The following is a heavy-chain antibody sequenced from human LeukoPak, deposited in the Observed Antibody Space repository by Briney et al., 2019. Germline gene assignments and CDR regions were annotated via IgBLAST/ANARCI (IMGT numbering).Heavy chain of an antibody. CDR2: INSDGSGT. V-gene: IGHV3-74*01. CDR3: ARGGDIVVVPAAMGWSGYYFDY. Sequence: GGSLRLSCAASGFTFSSYWMHWVRQAPGKGLVWVSRINSDGSGTSYADSVKGRFTISRDNAKNTLYLQMNSLRAEDTAVYYCARGGDIVVVPAAMGWSGYYFDYWGQGTLVTVSS. J-gene: IGHJ4*02. D-gene: IGHD2-2*01. CDR1: GFTFSSYW.